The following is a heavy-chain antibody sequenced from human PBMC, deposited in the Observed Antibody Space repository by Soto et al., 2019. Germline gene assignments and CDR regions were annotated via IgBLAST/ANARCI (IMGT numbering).Heavy chain of an antibody. Sequence: QVQLVQSGAEVKKPGASVKVSCKASGYTFTSYAISWVRQAPGQGLEWMGWISAYNGNTNYAQKLQGRVTMTTDTSTSTAYIDLTSLRSHDSATYYCARDLIPMDISGQGTMVTVSS. V-gene: IGHV1-18*01. CDR1: GYTFTSYA. D-gene: IGHD2-21*01. CDR3: ARDLIPMDI. CDR2: ISAYNGNT. J-gene: IGHJ3*02.